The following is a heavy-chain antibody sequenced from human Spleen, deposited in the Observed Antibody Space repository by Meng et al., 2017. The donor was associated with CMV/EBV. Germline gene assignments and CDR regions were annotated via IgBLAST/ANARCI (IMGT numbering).Heavy chain of an antibody. CDR3: ARDIGNYFDS. CDR2: IYHSGTT. Sequence: LSGAVSGGHVRNNNGWAWVRQPPGKGLEWIGEIYHSGTTNYNPSLKSRVSISVDKSKNQFSLRLTSVTAADTAVYYCARDIGNYFDSWGQGALVTVSS. V-gene: IGHV4-4*02. CDR1: GGHVRNNNG. D-gene: IGHD1-26*01. J-gene: IGHJ4*02.